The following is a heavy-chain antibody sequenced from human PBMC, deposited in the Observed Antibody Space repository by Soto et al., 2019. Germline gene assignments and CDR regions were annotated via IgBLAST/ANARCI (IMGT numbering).Heavy chain of an antibody. Sequence: SVKVSCKASGGTFSSYAISWVRQAPGQGLEWMGGIIPIFGTANYAQKFQGRVTITADESTSTAYMELSSLRSEDTAVYYCARTDTAMVHYYYYGMDVWGQGTTVTVSS. D-gene: IGHD5-18*01. J-gene: IGHJ6*02. CDR2: IIPIFGTA. CDR3: ARTDTAMVHYYYYGMDV. CDR1: GGTFSSYA. V-gene: IGHV1-69*13.